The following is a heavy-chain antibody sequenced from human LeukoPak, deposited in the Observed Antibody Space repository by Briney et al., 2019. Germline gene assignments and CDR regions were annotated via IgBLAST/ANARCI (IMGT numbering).Heavy chain of an antibody. CDR1: GFTFTTNG. J-gene: IGHJ4*02. CDR3: AKDKGGITYVFDY. V-gene: IGHV3-33*06. CDR2: ILFDGSNK. D-gene: IGHD1-1*01. Sequence: GGSRRLSCAASGFTFTTNGMNWVRKAPGKGLEGVAVILFDGSNKYYADSVKGRFSISRDNSKNTLYLQMNSLRAEDTAVYYCAKDKGGITYVFDYWGQGTLVTVSS.